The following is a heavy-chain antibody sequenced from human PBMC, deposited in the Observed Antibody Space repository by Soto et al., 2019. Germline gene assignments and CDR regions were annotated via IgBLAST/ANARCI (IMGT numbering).Heavy chain of an antibody. CDR1: GASISNYY. J-gene: IGHJ6*02. CDR3: ARAAYGSGSYYASYFYYALDV. Sequence: LSLTCTVSGASISNYYWSWVRQPPGKGLEWIGYILYTGNANYNPSLKSRVTMSEDASKNQVYLKISSLTAADTAVYYCARAAYGSGSYYASYFYYALDVWGRGTTVTVSS. CDR2: ILYTGNA. D-gene: IGHD3-10*01. V-gene: IGHV4-59*01.